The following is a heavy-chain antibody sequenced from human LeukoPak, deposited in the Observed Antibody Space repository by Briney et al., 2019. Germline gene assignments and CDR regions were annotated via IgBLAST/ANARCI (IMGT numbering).Heavy chain of an antibody. Sequence: SETLSLTCAVSGYSISSGYYWGWIRQPPGKGLEWIGSIYHSGSTYYNPSLKSRVTISVDTSKNQFSLKLSSVTAADTAVYYCARRRVEMATFDYWGQGTLVTVSP. CDR3: ARRRVEMATFDY. CDR1: GYSISSGYY. D-gene: IGHD5-24*01. V-gene: IGHV4-38-2*01. J-gene: IGHJ4*02. CDR2: IYHSGST.